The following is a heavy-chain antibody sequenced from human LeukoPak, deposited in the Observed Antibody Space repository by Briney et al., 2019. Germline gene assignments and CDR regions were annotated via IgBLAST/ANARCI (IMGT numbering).Heavy chain of an antibody. V-gene: IGHV4-34*01. CDR3: ARGKDWYSSGWYVYFDY. J-gene: IGHJ4*02. D-gene: IGHD6-19*01. CDR1: GGSFSGYY. Sequence: SETLSLNCAVYGGSFSGYYWSWIRQPPGKGLEWIGEINHSGSTNYNPSLKSRVTISVDTSKNPFSLKLSSVTAADTAVYYCARGKDWYSSGWYVYFDYWGQGTLVTVSS. CDR2: INHSGST.